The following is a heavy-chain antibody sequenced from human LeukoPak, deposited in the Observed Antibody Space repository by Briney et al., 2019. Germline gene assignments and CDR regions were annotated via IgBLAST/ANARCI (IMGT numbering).Heavy chain of an antibody. CDR3: ARDRFQSGGSPKVFYI. D-gene: IGHD1-26*01. J-gene: IGHJ3*02. CDR2: ISGSYSHI. CDR1: GFTFSSYS. V-gene: IGHV3-21*01. Sequence: GGSLRLSCEASGFTFSSYSMNWVRQAAGKGLEWVSSISGSYSHIYYADSVKGRFAISRDNAKNSLYLQMNSLRAEDTAVYYCARDRFQSGGSPKVFYIWGRGTMVTVSS.